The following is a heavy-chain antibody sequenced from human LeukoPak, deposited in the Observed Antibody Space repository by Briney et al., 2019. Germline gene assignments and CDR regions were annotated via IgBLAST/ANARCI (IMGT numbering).Heavy chain of an antibody. D-gene: IGHD2-15*01. J-gene: IGHJ4*02. Sequence: GGSLRLSCAASGFTFSSYAMSWVRQAPGKGLEWVSVIGGSGGSTYYADSVKGRFTISRDNSKNTLYLQMNSLRAEDTAVYYCAKQLGYCSDGSCYFPYWGQGTLVTVSS. CDR1: GFTFSSYA. CDR3: AKQLGYCSDGSCYFPY. V-gene: IGHV3-23*01. CDR2: IGGSGGST.